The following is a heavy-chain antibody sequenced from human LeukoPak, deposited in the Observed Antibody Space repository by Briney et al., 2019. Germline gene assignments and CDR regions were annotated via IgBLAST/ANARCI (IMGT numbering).Heavy chain of an antibody. Sequence: GGSLRLSCAASGFTFSSYAMSWVRQAPGKGLEWVSAISGSGGSTYYADSVMGRFTISRDNSKNTLYLQMNSLRAEDTAVYYCAKGPEQQLVDVPCEIDYWGQGTLVTVSS. CDR3: AKGPEQQLVDVPCEIDY. CDR1: GFTFSSYA. V-gene: IGHV3-23*01. CDR2: ISGSGGST. J-gene: IGHJ4*02. D-gene: IGHD6-13*01.